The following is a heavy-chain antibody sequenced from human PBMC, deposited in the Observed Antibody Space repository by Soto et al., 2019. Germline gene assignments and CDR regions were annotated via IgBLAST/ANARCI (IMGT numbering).Heavy chain of an antibody. CDR2: ISAYYGNT. CDR1: GYTFTSYG. D-gene: IGHD3-9*01. J-gene: IGHJ4*02. Sequence: QVQLVQSGAEVKKPGASVKVSCKASGYTFTSYGISWVRQAPGQGLEWMGWISAYYGNTNYAQKLQGRVTMTTDTSTSTAYMELRSLRSDDTAVYYCARDRIVLRYFDWLPEFDYWGQGTLVTVSS. CDR3: ARDRIVLRYFDWLPEFDY. V-gene: IGHV1-18*01.